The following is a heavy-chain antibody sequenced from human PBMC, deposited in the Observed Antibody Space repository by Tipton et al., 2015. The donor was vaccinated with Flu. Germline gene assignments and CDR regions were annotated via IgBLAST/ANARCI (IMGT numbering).Heavy chain of an antibody. J-gene: IGHJ3*02. CDR3: ARDRYYYDSSGPDAFDI. V-gene: IGHV1-2*02. D-gene: IGHD3-22*01. CDR1: GYTFTGYY. CDR2: INPNSGGT. Sequence: QLVQSGAEVKKPGASVKVSCKASGYTFTGYYMHWVRQAPGQGLEWMGWINPNSGGTNYAQKFQGRVTMTRDTSISTAYMELSRLRSDDTAVYYCARDRYYYDSSGPDAFDIWGQGTMVTVSS.